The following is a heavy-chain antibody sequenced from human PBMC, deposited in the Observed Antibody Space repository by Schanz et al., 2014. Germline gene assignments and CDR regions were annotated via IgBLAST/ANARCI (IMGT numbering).Heavy chain of an antibody. CDR3: ARDRVQYSSGWYSDS. V-gene: IGHV3-21*01. CDR2: ISDSSSYI. D-gene: IGHD6-19*01. J-gene: IGHJ4*02. Sequence: EVQVVESGGGLVQPGGSLRLSCGASGFTFSDHHMDWVRQAPGKGLEWVSSISDSSSYIYYADSVKGRFTISRDNAKNSLYLQMSSLRAEDTAVYYCARDRVQYSSGWYSDSWGQGTLVTVSS. CDR1: GFTFSDHH.